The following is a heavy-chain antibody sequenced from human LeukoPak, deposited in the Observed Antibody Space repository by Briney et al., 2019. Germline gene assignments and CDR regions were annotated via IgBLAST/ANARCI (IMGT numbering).Heavy chain of an antibody. V-gene: IGHV7-4-1*02. CDR2: INTNTGNP. CDR3: ARDPLPGAARLSNWFDP. D-gene: IGHD6-6*01. Sequence: ASVKVSCKASGYTFISYAMNWVRQAPGQGLEWMGWINTNTGNPTYAQGFTGRFVFSLDTSVSTAYLQISSLKAEDTAVYYCARDPLPGAARLSNWFDPWGQGTLVTVSS. J-gene: IGHJ5*02. CDR1: GYTFISYA.